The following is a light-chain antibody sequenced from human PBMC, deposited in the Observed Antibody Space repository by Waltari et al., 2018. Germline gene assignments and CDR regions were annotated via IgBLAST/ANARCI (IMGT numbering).Light chain of an antibody. CDR3: NSYAGSNNFPFV. CDR2: DVS. Sequence: QSALTQPPSASGSPGQSVTISCTGTSSDVGGYNYVSWYQQHPGKAPKLTIYDVSKQPPGVPDRFPGSKSGTTASLTVSGLQAEDEADYYCNSYAGSNNFPFVLGTGTKVTVL. V-gene: IGLV2-8*01. CDR1: SSDVGGYNY. J-gene: IGLJ1*01.